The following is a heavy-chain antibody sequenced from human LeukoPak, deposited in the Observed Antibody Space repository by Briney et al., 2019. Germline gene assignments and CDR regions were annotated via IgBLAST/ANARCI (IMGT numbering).Heavy chain of an antibody. CDR1: GFTFSSYV. J-gene: IGHJ5*02. CDR2: ISGSGGST. CDR3: AKDWDYYDSSGYYFPSGNWFDP. Sequence: PGGSLSLSWAASGFTFSSYVMSWVRQAPGKGMEWVSGISGSGGSTYYADSVKGRFTISRDNSKNTLYLQMNSLRAEDTAVYYCAKDWDYYDSSGYYFPSGNWFDPWGQGTLVTVSS. D-gene: IGHD3-22*01. V-gene: IGHV3-23*01.